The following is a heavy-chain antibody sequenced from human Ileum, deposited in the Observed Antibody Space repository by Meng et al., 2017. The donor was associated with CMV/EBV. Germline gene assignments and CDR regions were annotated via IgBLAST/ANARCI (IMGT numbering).Heavy chain of an antibody. D-gene: IGHD2-15*01. CDR3: ARDRVAYCSGSLDY. V-gene: IGHV3-23*01. CDR1: GFIVSSNH. Sequence: GGSLRLSCETSGFIVSSNHMTWVRQAPGKGLEYVSGSSHSGGITYFADSVKGRFTMSRDNSKNTMYLQMNSLRAEDTAVYYCARDRVAYCSGSLDYWGQGSLVTVSS. CDR2: SSHSGGIT. J-gene: IGHJ4*02.